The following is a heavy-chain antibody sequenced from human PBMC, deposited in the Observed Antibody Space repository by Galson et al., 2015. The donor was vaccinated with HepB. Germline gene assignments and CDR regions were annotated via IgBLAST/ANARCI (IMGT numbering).Heavy chain of an antibody. CDR2: ISAYNGNT. J-gene: IGHJ3*02. CDR3: ASGYCTGGVCSDDAFDI. Sequence: SVKVSCKASGYTFTSYGISWVRQAPGQGLEWMGWISAYNGNTNYAQKLQGRVTMTTDTSTSTAYMELRSLRSDDTAVYYCASGYCTGGVCSDDAFDIWGQGTMVTVSS. D-gene: IGHD2-8*02. CDR1: GYTFTSYG. V-gene: IGHV1-18*01.